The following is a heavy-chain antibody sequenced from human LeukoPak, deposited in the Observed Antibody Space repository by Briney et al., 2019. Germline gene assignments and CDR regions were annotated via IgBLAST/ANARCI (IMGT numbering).Heavy chain of an antibody. J-gene: IGHJ4*02. CDR2: IYHSGST. V-gene: IGHV4-30-2*01. D-gene: IGHD5-12*01. Sequence: SETLSLTCTVSGGSISSYSWSWIRQPPGKGLEWIGYIYHSGSTYYNPSLKSRVTISVDRSKNQFSLKLSSVTAADTAVYYCARAGDSGYDTYFDYWGQGTLVTVSS. CDR1: GGSISSYS. CDR3: ARAGDSGYDTYFDY.